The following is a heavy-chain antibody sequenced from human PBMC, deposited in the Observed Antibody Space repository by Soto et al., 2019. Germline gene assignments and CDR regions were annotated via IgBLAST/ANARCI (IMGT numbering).Heavy chain of an antibody. CDR1: GGSISSSSYY. Sequence: QLQLQESGPGLVKPSETLSLTCTVSGGSISSSSYYWGWIRQPPGKGLEWIGTIYYSGSTYDNPSLKSRVNIPVETSNSQFSLKLSPVTAADTAVYYCARHLGDCSGGVCYANLLWFDPWGQGTLVTVSS. V-gene: IGHV4-39*01. CDR3: ARHLGDCSGGVCYANLLWFDP. CDR2: IYYSGST. J-gene: IGHJ5*02. D-gene: IGHD2-8*02.